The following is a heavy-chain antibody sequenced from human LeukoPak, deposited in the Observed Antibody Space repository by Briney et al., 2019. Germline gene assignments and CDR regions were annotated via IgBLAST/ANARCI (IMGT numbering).Heavy chain of an antibody. D-gene: IGHD5-24*01. CDR1: GFTFSTYA. CDR2: IPYDGSNK. Sequence: GGSLRLSCAASGFTFSTYAMHWARQAPGKGLEWVAVIPYDGSNKYYADSVKGRFTISRENSKNRLYLHMSSLRAGDTAVYFCAKDDAWLQFNDWGQGTLVTVSS. V-gene: IGHV3-30*04. J-gene: IGHJ4*02. CDR3: AKDDAWLQFND.